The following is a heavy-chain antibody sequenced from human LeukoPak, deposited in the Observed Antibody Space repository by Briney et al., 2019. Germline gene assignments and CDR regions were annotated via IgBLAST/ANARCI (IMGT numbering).Heavy chain of an antibody. CDR1: GYTFTSYY. CDR3: ARDGRSYCSSTSCYSTFDP. V-gene: IGHV1-46*01. D-gene: IGHD2-2*01. Sequence: ASVKVSCKASGYTFTSYYMHWVRQAPGQGLEWMGIINPSGGSTSYAQKFQGRVTMTRDTSTSTVYMELRSLRSDDTAVYYCARDGRSYCSSTSCYSTFDPWGQGTLVTVSS. CDR2: INPSGGST. J-gene: IGHJ5*02.